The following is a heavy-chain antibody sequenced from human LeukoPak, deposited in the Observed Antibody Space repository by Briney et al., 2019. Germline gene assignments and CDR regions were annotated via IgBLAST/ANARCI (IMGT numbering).Heavy chain of an antibody. V-gene: IGHV4-30-4*08. D-gene: IGHD3-3*01. CDR2: IYYSGST. CDR1: GGSISSGDYY. CDR3: ARTIKRITIFGVARALPPPFDY. Sequence: SQTLSLTCTVSGGSISSGDYYWSWIRQPPGKGLEWIGYIYYSGSTYYNPPLKSRVTISVDTSKNQFSLKLSSVTAADTAVYYCARTIKRITIFGVARALPPPFDYWGQGTLVTVSS. J-gene: IGHJ4*02.